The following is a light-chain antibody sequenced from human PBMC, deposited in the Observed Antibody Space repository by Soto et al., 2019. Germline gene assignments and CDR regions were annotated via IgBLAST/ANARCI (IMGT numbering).Light chain of an antibody. V-gene: IGKV3-20*01. CDR3: QQYCSPPWT. J-gene: IGKJ1*01. CDR1: QRVSNSW. Sequence: EIVLTQSPGTLSLSPGERATLSCRASQRVSNSWIAWYQHKPGQAPRLLIYGASSRAAGIPDRFSGGGSGTDFTLTITRLEPEDSAVFYCQQYCSPPWTFCQGTKVEIK. CDR2: GAS.